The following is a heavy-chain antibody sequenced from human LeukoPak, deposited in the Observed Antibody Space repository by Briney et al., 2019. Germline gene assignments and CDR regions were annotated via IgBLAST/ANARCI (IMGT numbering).Heavy chain of an antibody. V-gene: IGHV4-59*01. CDR2: IYYSGST. CDR1: GGSISSYY. D-gene: IGHD1-26*01. CDR3: ARVIRPGGSYYTVHYYMDV. Sequence: PSETLSLTCTVSGGSISSYYWSWIRQPPGKGLEWIGYIYYSGSTNYNPSLKSRVTISVDTSKNQFSLKLSSVTAADTAVYYCARVIRPGGSYYTVHYYMDVWGKGTTVTISS. J-gene: IGHJ6*03.